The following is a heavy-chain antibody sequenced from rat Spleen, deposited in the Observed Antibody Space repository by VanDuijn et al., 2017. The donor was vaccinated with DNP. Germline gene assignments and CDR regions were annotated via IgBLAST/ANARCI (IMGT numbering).Heavy chain of an antibody. CDR3: ARHDNSLFDY. CDR1: GFTFSNYD. Sequence: EVQLVESGGGLVQPGRSLKLSCAASGFTFSNYDMAWVRQALTKGLEWVASISTSGGSTYYRDSVKGRFTVSRDNAKSTLYLQMDSLRSEDTATYYCARHDNSLFDYWGQGVMVTVSS. J-gene: IGHJ2*01. V-gene: IGHV5-25*01. D-gene: IGHD1-10*01. CDR2: ISTSGGST.